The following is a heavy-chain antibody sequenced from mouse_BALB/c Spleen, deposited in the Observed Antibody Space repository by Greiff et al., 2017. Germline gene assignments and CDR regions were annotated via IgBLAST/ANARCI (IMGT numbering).Heavy chain of an antibody. D-gene: IGHD2-4*01. CDR2: INSNGGST. CDR3: ASYYDYDEFAY. Sequence: DVQLVESGGGLVQPGGSLKLSCAASGFTFSSYGMSWVRQTPDKRLELVATINSNGGSTYYPDSVKGRFTISRDNAKNTLYLQMSSLKSEDTAMYYCASYYDYDEFAYWGQGTLVTVSA. V-gene: IGHV5-6-3*01. CDR1: GFTFSSYG. J-gene: IGHJ3*01.